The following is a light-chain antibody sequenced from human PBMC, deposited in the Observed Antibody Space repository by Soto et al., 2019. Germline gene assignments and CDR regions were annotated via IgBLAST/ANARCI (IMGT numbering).Light chain of an antibody. CDR2: AAS. J-gene: IGKJ3*01. V-gene: IGKV1-9*01. CDR3: QQLNDYPPA. CDR1: QAISSY. Sequence: DIQLTQSPSFLSASVGDRVTITCRASQAISSYLAWYQQKPGKAPKLLIYAASTLQSGVPSRFSGSGSGTEFTLTISSLQPEDFGSYYCQQLNDYPPAFGPGTKVDIK.